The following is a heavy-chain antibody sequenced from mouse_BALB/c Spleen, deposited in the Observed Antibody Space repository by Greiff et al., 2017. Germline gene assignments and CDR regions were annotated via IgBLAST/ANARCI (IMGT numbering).Heavy chain of an antibody. Sequence: QVHVKQSGAELMKPGASVKISCKATGYTFSSYWIEWVKQRPGHGLEWIGEILPGSGSTNYNEKFKGKATFTADTSSNTAYMQLSSLTSEDSAVYYCAREENGYYHFDYWGQGTTLTVSS. CDR2: ILPGSGST. CDR3: AREENGYYHFDY. CDR1: GYTFSSYW. J-gene: IGHJ2*01. D-gene: IGHD2-3*01. V-gene: IGHV1-9*01.